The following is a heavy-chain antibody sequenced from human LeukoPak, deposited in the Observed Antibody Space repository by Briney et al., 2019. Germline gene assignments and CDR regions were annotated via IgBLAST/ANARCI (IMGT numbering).Heavy chain of an antibody. J-gene: IGHJ4*02. CDR1: GFTFSSYA. D-gene: IGHD6-13*01. V-gene: IGHV3-23*01. CDR3: AKDRIAAAGYDY. CDR2: ISGSGGST. Sequence: PGGSLRLSCAASGFTFSSYAMSWVRQAPGKGLEWVSAISGSGGSTYYADSVKGRFTISRDNSENTLYLQMNSLRAEDAAVYYCAKDRIAAAGYDYWGQGTLVTVSS.